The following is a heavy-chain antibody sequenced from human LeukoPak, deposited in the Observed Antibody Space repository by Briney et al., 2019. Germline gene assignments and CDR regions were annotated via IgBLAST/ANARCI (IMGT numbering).Heavy chain of an antibody. J-gene: IGHJ4*02. Sequence: SETLSLTCTVSGGSISSYYWSWIRQPPGKGLEWIGYIYYSGSTNYNPSLKSRVTISVDTSKTQFSLKLSSVTAADTAVYYCARADYDFWSGYPAPFDYWGQGTLVTASS. V-gene: IGHV4-59*01. CDR1: GGSISSYY. D-gene: IGHD3-3*01. CDR3: ARADYDFWSGYPAPFDY. CDR2: IYYSGST.